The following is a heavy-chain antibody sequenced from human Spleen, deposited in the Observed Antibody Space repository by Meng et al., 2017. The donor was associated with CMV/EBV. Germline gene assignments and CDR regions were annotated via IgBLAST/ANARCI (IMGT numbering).Heavy chain of an antibody. Sequence: NVSCKASGYTFTGYYMHWVRQAPGQGLEWMGWINPNSGGTNYAQKFQGRVTMTRDTSINTGYMELRSLKSDDTAVYYCARASTHIDYWAQGTLVTVSS. J-gene: IGHJ4*02. CDR2: INPNSGGT. V-gene: IGHV1-2*02. CDR3: ARASTHIDY. CDR1: GYTFTGYY. D-gene: IGHD5/OR15-5a*01.